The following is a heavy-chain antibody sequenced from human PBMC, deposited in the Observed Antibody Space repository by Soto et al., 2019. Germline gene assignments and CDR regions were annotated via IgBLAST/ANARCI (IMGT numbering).Heavy chain of an antibody. CDR3: ARDSPPYCSIVICFRGWFDP. CDR2: MNPNSGNT. CDR1: GYTFTSYD. D-gene: IGHD2-8*01. V-gene: IGHV1-8*01. Sequence: ASVKVSCKASGYTFTSYDINWVRQATGQGLEWMGWMNPNSGNTVYAQNFQGRVTMTRNTSISTAYMELSSLRSEDTAVYYCARDSPPYCSIVICFRGWFDPWGQGTLVTVSS. J-gene: IGHJ5*02.